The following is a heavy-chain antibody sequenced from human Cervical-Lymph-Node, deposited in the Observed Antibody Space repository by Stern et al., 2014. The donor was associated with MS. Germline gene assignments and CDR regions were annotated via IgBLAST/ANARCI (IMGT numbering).Heavy chain of an antibody. D-gene: IGHD4-17*01. CDR3: ASPVTLTVGAMDV. Sequence: VKLVQSGAEVRKPGSSVKVSCKASGGTFSNYPFIWVRQAPGQGLEWMGGIIPLFGTANYAQKFQGRVTITADESTSTAYMELSSLRSEDTAVYYCASPVTLTVGAMDVWGQGTTVTVSS. V-gene: IGHV1-69*01. CDR1: GGTFSNYP. CDR2: IIPLFGTA. J-gene: IGHJ6*02.